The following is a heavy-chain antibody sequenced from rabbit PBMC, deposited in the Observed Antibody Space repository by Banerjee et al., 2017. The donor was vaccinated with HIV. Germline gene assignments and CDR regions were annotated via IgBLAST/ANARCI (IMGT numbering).Heavy chain of an antibody. J-gene: IGHJ2*01. Sequence: AKGRVTISKTSSTTVTLQMTSLTAADTATYFCARSLANTWDAFDPWGPGTLVTVS. CDR3: ARSLANTWDAFDP. V-gene: IGHV1S40*01. D-gene: IGHD1-1*01.